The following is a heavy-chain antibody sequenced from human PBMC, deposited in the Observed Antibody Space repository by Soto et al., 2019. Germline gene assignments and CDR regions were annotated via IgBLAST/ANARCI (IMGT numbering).Heavy chain of an antibody. D-gene: IGHD2-2*01. V-gene: IGHV4-34*01. CDR2: INHSGST. J-gene: IGHJ6*02. Sequence: QVQLQQWGAGLLKPSETLSLTCAVYGGSFSGYYWSWIRQPPGKGLEWIGEINHSGSTNYNPSLKSRVTISVDTSKNQFSLKLSSVTAADTAVYYCARGSKDIVVVPAATSTYYYGMDVWGQGTTVTVSS. CDR1: GGSFSGYY. CDR3: ARGSKDIVVVPAATSTYYYGMDV.